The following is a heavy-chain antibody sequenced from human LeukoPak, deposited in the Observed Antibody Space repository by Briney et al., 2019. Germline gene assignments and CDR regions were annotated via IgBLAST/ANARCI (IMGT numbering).Heavy chain of an antibody. CDR2: IYYSGST. D-gene: IGHD3-22*01. V-gene: IGHV4-39*01. CDR3: ARHVYDSSGSYYPDFDY. CDR1: GGSISSSSYY. Sequence: SETLSLTCTVSGGSISSSSYYWGWIRQPPGKGLEWIGSIYYSGSTYYNPSLKSRVTISVDTSKNQFSLKLSSVTAADTAVYYCARHVYDSSGSYYPDFDYWGQGTLVTVSS. J-gene: IGHJ4*02.